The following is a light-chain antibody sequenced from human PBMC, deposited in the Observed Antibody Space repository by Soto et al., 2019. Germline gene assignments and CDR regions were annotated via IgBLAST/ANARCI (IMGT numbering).Light chain of an antibody. CDR2: DAS. CDR1: QSISSW. CDR3: QPYDKYWT. J-gene: IGKJ1*01. Sequence: DIQMTQSPSTLSASGGDRVTVTCRASQSISSWLAWYQQKPGKAPNLLIYDASSLESGVPSRFSGSGSGTEFTLTITSLQADDFATYYCQPYDKYWTFGQGTKVEI. V-gene: IGKV1-5*01.